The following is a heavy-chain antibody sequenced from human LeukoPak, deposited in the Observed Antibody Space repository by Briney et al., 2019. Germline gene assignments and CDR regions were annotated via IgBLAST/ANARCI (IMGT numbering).Heavy chain of an antibody. CDR1: GFTFSSYG. J-gene: IGHJ6*02. Sequence: GGSLRLSCAASGFTFSSYGMHWVRQAPGKGLEWVAVIWYDGSNKYYADSVKGRFTISRDNSKNTLYLQMNSLRAADTAVYFCARGGGLDVWGQGATVTVSS. V-gene: IGHV3-33*01. CDR2: IWYDGSNK. CDR3: ARGGGLDV. D-gene: IGHD3-16*01.